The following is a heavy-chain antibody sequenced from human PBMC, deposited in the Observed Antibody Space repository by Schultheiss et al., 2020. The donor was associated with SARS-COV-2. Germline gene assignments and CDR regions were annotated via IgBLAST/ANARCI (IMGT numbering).Heavy chain of an antibody. CDR2: IIPDFGTA. V-gene: IGHV1-69*13. CDR1: GGTFSNSG. D-gene: IGHD2-15*01. Sequence: SVKVSCKASGGTFSNSGINWVRQAPGQGLEWMGGIIPDFGTAIYAQKLQGRVTITADESTRTAYMELSSLRSEDTAVYYCARDLNYPDIVGFSYWGQGTLVTVSS. J-gene: IGHJ4*02. CDR3: ARDLNYPDIVGFSY.